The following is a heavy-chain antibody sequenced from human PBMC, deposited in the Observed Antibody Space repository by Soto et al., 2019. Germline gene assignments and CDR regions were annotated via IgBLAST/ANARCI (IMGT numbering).Heavy chain of an antibody. D-gene: IGHD2-15*01. CDR3: AKEGYGGNAVDY. Sequence: EVQLLESGGGLVQPGGSLRLSCAASGFTFSSYAMSWVRQAPGKGLEWVAAISGSGGSTYYADSVKGRFTISRDDSKNTLYLQVNSLRAEDTAVYYCAKEGYGGNAVDYWGQGTLVTVSS. V-gene: IGHV3-23*01. CDR2: ISGSGGST. J-gene: IGHJ4*02. CDR1: GFTFSSYA.